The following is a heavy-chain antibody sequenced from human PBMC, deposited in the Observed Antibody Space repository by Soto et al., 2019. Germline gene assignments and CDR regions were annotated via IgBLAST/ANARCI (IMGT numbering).Heavy chain of an antibody. J-gene: IGHJ4*02. CDR3: ASAVLRYFDWPLDYFDY. Sequence: GGSLRLSCAASGFTFNSNAMSWVRQAPGKGLEWVSVIYRGGSTYYADSVQGRFTISRDNSKNTLYLQMNSLRAEDTAVYYCASAVLRYFDWPLDYFDYWGQGTLVTVSS. CDR2: IYRGGST. V-gene: IGHV3-66*01. CDR1: GFTFNSNA. D-gene: IGHD3-9*01.